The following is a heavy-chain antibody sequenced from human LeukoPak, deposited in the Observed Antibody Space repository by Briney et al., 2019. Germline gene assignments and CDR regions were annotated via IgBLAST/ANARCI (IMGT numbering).Heavy chain of an antibody. CDR1: GYTFTDYY. Sequence: ASVKVSCKVSGYTFTDYYMHWVQQAPGKGLEWMGLVDPGDGETIYAEEFQGRVTITADTSTDTAYMELSSLRSEDTAVYYCATVPPYYYGSGSYHWFDPWGQGTLVTVSS. CDR2: VDPGDGET. V-gene: IGHV1-69-2*01. CDR3: ATVPPYYYGSGSYHWFDP. D-gene: IGHD3-10*01. J-gene: IGHJ5*02.